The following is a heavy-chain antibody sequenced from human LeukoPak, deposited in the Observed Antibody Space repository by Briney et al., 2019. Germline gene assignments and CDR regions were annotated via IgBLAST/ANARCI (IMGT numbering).Heavy chain of an antibody. D-gene: IGHD4-11*01. Sequence: GGSLRLSCTASGFNFGDYAMSWVRQAPGKGLEWVSVIYTGGSTYYADSVKGRFTISRDFSKNTLYLQMSSLRAEDTAVYYCARELYDNSNSGYLDYWGQGTLVTVSS. CDR2: IYTGGST. CDR3: ARELYDNSNSGYLDY. J-gene: IGHJ4*02. V-gene: IGHV3-66*01. CDR1: GFNFGDYA.